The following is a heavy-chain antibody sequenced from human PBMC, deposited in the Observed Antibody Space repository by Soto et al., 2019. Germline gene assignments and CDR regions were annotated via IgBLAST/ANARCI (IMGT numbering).Heavy chain of an antibody. Sequence: QVQLQQWGAGLLKPSETLSLTCAVYGGSFSGYYWSWIRQPPGKGLEWIGEINHSGSTNYNPSLKIRVTISVDTSKNQFSLKLSSVTAADTAVYYCARSVRVSVAGNYNWFDPWGQGTLVTVSS. CDR1: GGSFSGYY. J-gene: IGHJ5*02. CDR2: INHSGST. D-gene: IGHD6-19*01. V-gene: IGHV4-34*01. CDR3: ARSVRVSVAGNYNWFDP.